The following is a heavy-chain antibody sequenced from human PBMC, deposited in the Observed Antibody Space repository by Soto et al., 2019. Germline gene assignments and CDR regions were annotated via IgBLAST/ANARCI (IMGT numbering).Heavy chain of an antibody. CDR3: AGRLTTAASLDY. V-gene: IGHV3-53*01. Sequence: VQLVESGGGLIQPGGSLRLSCAASGFTVSNNHMTWVRQAAGKGLELVSFVHGGGSTSYADSVKGRFTISRDNSKNTQYLQMDSLRAEDTAIYYCAGRLTTAASLDYWGRGTLVTVSS. CDR2: VHGGGST. J-gene: IGHJ4*02. CDR1: GFTVSNNH. D-gene: IGHD3-16*01.